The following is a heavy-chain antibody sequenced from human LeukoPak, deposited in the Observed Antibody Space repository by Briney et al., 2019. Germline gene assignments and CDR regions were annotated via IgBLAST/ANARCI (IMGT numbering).Heavy chain of an antibody. CDR1: GFTFSSYS. J-gene: IGHJ6*02. V-gene: IGHV3-21*01. Sequence: PGGSLRLSCAASGFTFSSYSMNWVRQAPGKGLEWVSSISSSSSYIYYADSVKGRFTISRDNAKNSLYLQMNSLRAEDTAVYYCAREELTTVTLYLYYYYYGMDVWGQGTTVTVSS. D-gene: IGHD4-17*01. CDR3: AREELTTVTLYLYYYYYGMDV. CDR2: ISSSSSYI.